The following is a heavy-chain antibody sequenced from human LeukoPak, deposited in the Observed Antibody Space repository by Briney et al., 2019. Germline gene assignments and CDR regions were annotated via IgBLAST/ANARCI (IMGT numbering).Heavy chain of an antibody. CDR2: ISSSSSTI. D-gene: IGHD3-22*01. Sequence: GGSLRLSCAASGFTFSSYSMNWVRQAPGKGLEWVSYISSSSSTIYYADSVKGRFTISRDNSKNTLYLQMNSLRAEDTAVYYCAKYPPLSGYLDDYWGQGTLVTVSS. J-gene: IGHJ4*02. CDR1: GFTFSSYS. V-gene: IGHV3-48*01. CDR3: AKYPPLSGYLDDY.